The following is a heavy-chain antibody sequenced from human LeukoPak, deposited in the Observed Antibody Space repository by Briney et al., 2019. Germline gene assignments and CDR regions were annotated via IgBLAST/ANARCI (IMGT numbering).Heavy chain of an antibody. D-gene: IGHD3-10*01. J-gene: IGHJ5*02. CDR2: IYHSGST. V-gene: IGHV4-38-2*02. CDR3: ARDPSGRLFDP. CDR1: GYSISSGYY. Sequence: TSETPSLTCTVSGYSISSGYYWGWIRQPPGKGLEWIGSIYHSGSTYYNPSLKSRVTISVDTSKNQFSLKLSSVTAADTAVYYCARDPSGRLFDPWGQGTLVTVSS.